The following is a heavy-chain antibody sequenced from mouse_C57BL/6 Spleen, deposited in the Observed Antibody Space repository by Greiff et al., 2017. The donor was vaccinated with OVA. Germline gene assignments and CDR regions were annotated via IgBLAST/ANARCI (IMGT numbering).Heavy chain of an antibody. J-gene: IGHJ2*01. D-gene: IGHD1-1*01. CDR2: IYPGSGNT. V-gene: IGHV1-76*01. Sequence: QVQLKQSGAELVRPGASVKLSCKASGYTFTDYYINWVKQRPGQGLEWIARIYPGSGNTYYNEKFKGKATLTAEKSSSTAYMQLSSLTSEDSAVYFCARVEDYYGSRGENYWGQGTTLTVSS. CDR3: ARVEDYYGSRGENY. CDR1: GYTFTDYY.